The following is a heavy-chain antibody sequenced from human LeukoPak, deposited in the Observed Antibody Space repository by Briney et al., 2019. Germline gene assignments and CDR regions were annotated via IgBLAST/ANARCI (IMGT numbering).Heavy chain of an antibody. J-gene: IGHJ4*02. CDR1: GLTFSSVW. CDR3: TTDPLRRSMAPAY. V-gene: IGHV3-15*01. CDR2: IKSYADGGAT. Sequence: PGGSLRLSCAASGLTFSSVWMSWVRQAPGKGLEWVGRIKSYADGGATHYAAPVRGRFTVSRDDSKSTLYLQMSSLNTEDTAMYYCTTDPLRRSMAPAYWGQGTLVTVSS. D-gene: IGHD5-24*01.